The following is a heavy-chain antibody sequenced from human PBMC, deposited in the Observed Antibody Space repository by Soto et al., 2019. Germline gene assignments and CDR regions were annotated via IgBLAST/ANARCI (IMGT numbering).Heavy chain of an antibody. Sequence: ASVKVSCKVSGYTLTELSMHWVRQAPGKGLEWMGGFDPEDGETIYAQKFQGRVTMTEDTSTDTAYMELSSLRSEDTAVYYCATEVAGYDAFDIWGQGTMVTVSS. CDR2: FDPEDGET. D-gene: IGHD2-15*01. CDR3: ATEVAGYDAFDI. V-gene: IGHV1-24*01. CDR1: GYTLTELS. J-gene: IGHJ3*02.